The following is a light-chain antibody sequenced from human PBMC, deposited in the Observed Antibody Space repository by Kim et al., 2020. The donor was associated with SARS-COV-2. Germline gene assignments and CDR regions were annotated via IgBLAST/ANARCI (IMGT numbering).Light chain of an antibody. CDR3: QVWASDSEL. CDR1: RLGDKY. J-gene: IGLJ2*01. Sequence: SYELTQPPSVFVSPGQTAIITCSGDRLGDKYVCWYQQKPGQSPVVVIYRDNKRPSGTPDRFSGSNSVNTATLTISWTEAMDEADYYCQVWASDSELFGGG. CDR2: RDN. V-gene: IGLV3-1*01.